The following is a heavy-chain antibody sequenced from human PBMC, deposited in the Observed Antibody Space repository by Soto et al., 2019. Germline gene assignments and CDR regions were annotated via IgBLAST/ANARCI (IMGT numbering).Heavy chain of an antibody. CDR1: GFTFSSYA. D-gene: IGHD2-2*01. J-gene: IGHJ6*02. Sequence: QVQLVESGGGVVQPGRSLRLSCAASGFTFSSYAMHWVRQAPGKGLEWVAVISYDGSNKYYADSVKGRFTISRDNSKNTLDLQMNSLRAEDTAVYYCARGECGVLVPAAPLCGMDVWGQGTTVTVSS. V-gene: IGHV3-30-3*01. CDR2: ISYDGSNK. CDR3: ARGECGVLVPAAPLCGMDV.